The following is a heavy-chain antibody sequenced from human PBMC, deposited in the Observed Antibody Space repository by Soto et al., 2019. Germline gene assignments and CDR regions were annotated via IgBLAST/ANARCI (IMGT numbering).Heavy chain of an antibody. Sequence: ASVKVSCKASGYTFTSYDIHWVRQAPGQRLEWMGWINAGNGNTKYSQKFQGRVTITRDTSASTAYMELSSLRSDDTAVYYCARSPGSHDAFDIWGQGTMVTVS. CDR1: GYTFTSYD. CDR2: INAGNGNT. V-gene: IGHV1-3*01. D-gene: IGHD1-26*01. CDR3: ARSPGSHDAFDI. J-gene: IGHJ3*02.